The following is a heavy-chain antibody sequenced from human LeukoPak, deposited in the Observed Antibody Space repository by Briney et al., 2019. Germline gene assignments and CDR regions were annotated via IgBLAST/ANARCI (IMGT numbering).Heavy chain of an antibody. D-gene: IGHD3-16*02. Sequence: ASVKVSCKASGYTFTGYYMHWVRQAPGQGLEWMGWINPNSGGTNCAQKFQGRVTMTRDTSISTAYMELSRLRSDDTAVYYCARDYYDYVWGSYPIFDYWGQGTLVTGSS. V-gene: IGHV1-2*02. J-gene: IGHJ4*02. CDR1: GYTFTGYY. CDR3: ARDYYDYVWGSYPIFDY. CDR2: INPNSGGT.